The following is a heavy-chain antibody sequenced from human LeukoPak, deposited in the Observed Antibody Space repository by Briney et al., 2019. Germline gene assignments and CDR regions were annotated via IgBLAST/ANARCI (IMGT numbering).Heavy chain of an antibody. V-gene: IGHV3-7*01. J-gene: IGHJ4*02. CDR2: INQEGSER. CDR1: GFTFSSYE. CDR3: ARIIGAFGTYRYDS. Sequence: GGSLRLSCAASGFTFSSYEMNWVRQAPGKGLEWVGNINQEGSERNHGDSVNGRFTISRDNAENSLYLQMNSLRAEDTAVYYCARIIGAFGTYRYDSWGQGTLVNVSS. D-gene: IGHD3-16*02.